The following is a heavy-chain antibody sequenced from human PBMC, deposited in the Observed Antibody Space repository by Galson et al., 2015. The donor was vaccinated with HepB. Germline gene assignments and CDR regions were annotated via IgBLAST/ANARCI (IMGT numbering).Heavy chain of an antibody. V-gene: IGHV3-30-3*01. CDR1: GFSFSSYA. CDR3: AKTYSSSSTPLDAFDI. Sequence: SLRLSCAASGFSFSSYAMHWVRQAPGKGLEWVAVTSYDGGYKYYADSVKGRLTISRDNSKSTLYLQMNSLRTEDTAIYYCAKTYSSSSTPLDAFDIWGQGTMVTVSS. CDR2: TSYDGGYK. J-gene: IGHJ3*02. D-gene: IGHD6-13*01.